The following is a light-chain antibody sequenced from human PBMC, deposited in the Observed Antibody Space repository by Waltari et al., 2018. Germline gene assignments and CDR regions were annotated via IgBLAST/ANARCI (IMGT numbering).Light chain of an antibody. CDR2: DVS. Sequence: DIQMTQSPSSLSASVGDRVTITCRASQGISNNLNWYQQKPGKPPTRLIYDVSSVQSGVPSRFSGSGSGTVFTLTISSLQPEDFATYYCLQYNSDPYSFGQGTKGEIK. J-gene: IGKJ2*03. CDR3: LQYNSDPYS. CDR1: QGISNN. V-gene: IGKV1-17*01.